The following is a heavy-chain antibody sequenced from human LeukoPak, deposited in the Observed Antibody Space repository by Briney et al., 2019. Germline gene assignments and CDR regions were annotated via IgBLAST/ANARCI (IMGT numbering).Heavy chain of an antibody. V-gene: IGHV1-8*01. Sequence: ASVKVSCKASGYTFTSYDINWVRQATGQGLECMGWMNPNSGNTGYAQKFQGRVTMTRNTSISTAYMELSSLRSEDTAVYYCARGGPLRYFDWLLPNYYYYGMDVWGQGTTVTVSS. CDR2: MNPNSGNT. D-gene: IGHD3-9*01. J-gene: IGHJ6*02. CDR3: ARGGPLRYFDWLLPNYYYYGMDV. CDR1: GYTFTSYD.